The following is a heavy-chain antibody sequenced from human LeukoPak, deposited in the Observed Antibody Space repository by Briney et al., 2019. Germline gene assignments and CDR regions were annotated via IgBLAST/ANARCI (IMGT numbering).Heavy chain of an antibody. V-gene: IGHV1-18*01. Sequence: ASVKVSCKASGYSFTTFGITWVRQAPGPGLEWMAWLSAHIGDTNYSQKFQGRVTATSDTSTSTAYMELRSLKSDDTAVYFCARVAFSKYHYYMDVWGKGTTVTVSS. J-gene: IGHJ6*03. D-gene: IGHD4-11*01. CDR3: ARVAFSKYHYYMDV. CDR2: LSAHIGDT. CDR1: GYSFTTFG.